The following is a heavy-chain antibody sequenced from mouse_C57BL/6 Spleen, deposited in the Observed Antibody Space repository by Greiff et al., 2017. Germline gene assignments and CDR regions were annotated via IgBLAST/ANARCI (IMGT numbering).Heavy chain of an antibody. CDR2: IYPGSGNT. D-gene: IGHD2-4*01. Sequence: VQRVESGAELVRPGASVKLSCKASGYTFTDYYINWVKQRPGQGLEWIARIYPGSGNTYYNEKFKGKATLTAEKSSSTAYMQLSSLTSEDSAVYFCARSYDYDGPRFAYWGQGTLVTVSA. CDR3: ARSYDYDGPRFAY. V-gene: IGHV1-76*01. CDR1: GYTFTDYY. J-gene: IGHJ3*01.